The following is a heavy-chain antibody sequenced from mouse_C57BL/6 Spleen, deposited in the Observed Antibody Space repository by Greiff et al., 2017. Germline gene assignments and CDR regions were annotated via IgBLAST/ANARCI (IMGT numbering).Heavy chain of an antibody. V-gene: IGHV1-67*01. CDR2: ISTYYGDA. D-gene: IGHD1-1*01. J-gene: IGHJ2*01. CDR3: ALYYNFDY. Sequence: VQLQQSGPELGRAWGSGQISCQGFRYPFPDFVLHRVKQSHAKSLEWIGVISTYYGDASYNQKFKDKATMTVDKSSSTAYMELARLTSEDSAVYYCALYYNFDYWGQGTTLTVSS. CDR1: RYPFPDFV.